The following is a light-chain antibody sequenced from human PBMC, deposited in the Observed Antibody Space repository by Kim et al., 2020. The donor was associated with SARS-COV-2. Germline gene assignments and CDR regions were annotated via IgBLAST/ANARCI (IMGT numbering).Light chain of an antibody. J-gene: IGKJ1*01. V-gene: IGKV1-6*02. CDR2: TAS. CDR1: QDVRND. CDR3: LQDYNIPWT. Sequence: AIKMTQSPSSLSASVGDRVIITCRASQDVRNDLGWYQQKPGRAPKLLIYTASNFQSGVPSRFSGSGSGTDFTLTISRLQPEDFATYYCLQDYNIPWTFCQGTKVEIK.